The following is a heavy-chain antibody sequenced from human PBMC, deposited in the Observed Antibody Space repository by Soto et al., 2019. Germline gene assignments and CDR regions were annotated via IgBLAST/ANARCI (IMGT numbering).Heavy chain of an antibody. V-gene: IGHV1-69*08. CDR2: IIPILGIA. D-gene: IGHD6-13*01. J-gene: IGHJ2*01. CDR3: ARDQQQLARDWYFDL. Sequence: QVQLVQSGAEVKKPGSSVKVSCKASGGTFSSYTISWVRQAHGQGLEWMGRIIPILGIANYAQKFQGRVTITADKSTSTAYMELSSLRSEDTAVYYCARDQQQLARDWYFDLWGRGTLVTVSS. CDR1: GGTFSSYT.